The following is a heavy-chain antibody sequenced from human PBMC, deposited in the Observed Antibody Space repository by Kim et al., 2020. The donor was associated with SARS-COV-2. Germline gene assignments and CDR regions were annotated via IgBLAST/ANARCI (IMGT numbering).Heavy chain of an antibody. V-gene: IGHV3-9*01. D-gene: IGHD6-19*01. Sequence: GGSLRLSCVGSGFIFNDYAMHWVRQAPGKGLEWVSSISWNSGSIEYADSVKGRFTISRDNAKNSLYLQMVSLRVEDTAFYYCAKDGGALKQWRVPINWFDSWGQGTLVTVSS. CDR2: ISWNSGSI. CDR1: GFIFNDYA. J-gene: IGHJ5*01. CDR3: AKDGGALKQWRVPINWFDS.